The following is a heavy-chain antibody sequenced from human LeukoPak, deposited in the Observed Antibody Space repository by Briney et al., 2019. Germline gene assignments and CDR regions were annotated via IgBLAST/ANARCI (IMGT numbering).Heavy chain of an antibody. Sequence: SETLSLTCTVSGGSISSYYWSWIRQPAGKGLEWIGRIYTSGSTNYNPSLKSRVTMSVDTSKNQFSLKLSSVTAADTAVYYCARDLISCSSTSCYTRVHYFDYRGQGTLVTVSS. V-gene: IGHV4-4*07. J-gene: IGHJ4*02. CDR2: IYTSGST. CDR3: ARDLISCSSTSCYTRVHYFDY. CDR1: GGSISSYY. D-gene: IGHD2-2*02.